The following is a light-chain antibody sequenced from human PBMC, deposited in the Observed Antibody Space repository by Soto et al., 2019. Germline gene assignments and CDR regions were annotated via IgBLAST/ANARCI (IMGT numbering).Light chain of an antibody. Sequence: DIQMTQSPSSVSASIGDRVTISCRASQSIYTWLAWYQQEPGKAPKLLIHKASSLQSGVPSRFSGSGSGTDFTLTISSLHPDDFAAYYCQQYNSYSPTFGQGTMVEIK. CDR2: KAS. V-gene: IGKV1-5*03. CDR3: QQYNSYSPT. CDR1: QSIYTW. J-gene: IGKJ1*01.